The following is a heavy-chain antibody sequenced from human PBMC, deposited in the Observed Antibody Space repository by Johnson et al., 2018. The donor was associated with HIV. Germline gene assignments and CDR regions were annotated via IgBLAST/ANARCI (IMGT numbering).Heavy chain of an antibody. CDR1: GVTFSDYY. D-gene: IGHD3-22*01. CDR3: AREGYDSSGYSDAFDI. Sequence: EVQLVESGGGLVQPGGSLRLSCAASGVTFSDYYMSWVRQAPGKGLEWVSVIYSGGSTYYADSVKGRFTISRDNSKNTLYLQMNSLRAEDTAVYYCAREGYDSSGYSDAFDIWGQGTMVTVSS. CDR2: IYSGGST. J-gene: IGHJ3*02. V-gene: IGHV3-66*01.